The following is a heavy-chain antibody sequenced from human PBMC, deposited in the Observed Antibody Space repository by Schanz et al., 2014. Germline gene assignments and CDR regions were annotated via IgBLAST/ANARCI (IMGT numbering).Heavy chain of an antibody. V-gene: IGHV1-46*01. CDR2: INPSGGST. J-gene: IGHJ6*02. D-gene: IGHD4-17*01. Sequence: QVQLVQSGAEVKKPGASVKVSCKASGYTFTRYYIHWVRQAPGQGLEWMGIINPSGGSTSYAQKSECRVTLTSDTCESTVYMELSRLRSEDTAEYYCARNYGGHSEESDRYGMDVWGQGTTVTVSS. CDR3: ARNYGGHSEESDRYGMDV. CDR1: GYTFTRYY.